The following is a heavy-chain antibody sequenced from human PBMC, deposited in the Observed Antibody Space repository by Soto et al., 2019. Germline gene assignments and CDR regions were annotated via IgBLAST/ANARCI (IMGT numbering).Heavy chain of an antibody. CDR1: GYTFTGYY. D-gene: IGHD3-9*01. CDR2: INPNSGGT. Sequence: ASVKVSCKASGYTFTGYYMHWVRQAPGQGLEWMGWINPNSGGTNYAQKFQGRVTMTRDTSISTAYMELSRLRSDDTAVYYCARCNILTDQNNWFDPWGQGTLVTVSS. J-gene: IGHJ5*02. CDR3: ARCNILTDQNNWFDP. V-gene: IGHV1-2*02.